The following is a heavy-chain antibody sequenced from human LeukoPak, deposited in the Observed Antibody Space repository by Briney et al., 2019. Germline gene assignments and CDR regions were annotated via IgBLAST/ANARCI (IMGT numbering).Heavy chain of an antibody. V-gene: IGHV3-48*01. CDR2: IGSSAGSI. CDR3: ARVWSGYSGSDY. D-gene: IGHD5-12*01. Sequence: GGSLRLSCAASGFSFSSYSMKWVRQAPGKGLEWVSYIGSSAGSIHYADSVKGRFTISRDNAKNSVYLQMNSLRVEDTAVYYCARVWSGYSGSDYWDQGTLVTVSS. J-gene: IGHJ4*02. CDR1: GFSFSSYS.